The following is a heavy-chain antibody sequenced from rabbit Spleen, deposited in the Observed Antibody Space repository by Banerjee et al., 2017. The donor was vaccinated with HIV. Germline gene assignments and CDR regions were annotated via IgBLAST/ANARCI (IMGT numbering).Heavy chain of an antibody. V-gene: IGHV1S40*01. CDR3: ARDTGSSFSSYGMDL. CDR2: IDAGSSGFT. J-gene: IGHJ6*01. CDR1: GFSFTYIDY. D-gene: IGHD8-1*01. Sequence: QSLEESGGDLVQPGASLTLTCTASGFSFTYIDYLCWVRQPPGKGPEWIACIDAGSSGFTYFATWAKGRFTISKTSSTTVTLQMTSLTAADTATYFCARDTGSSFSSYGMDLWGQGTLVTVS.